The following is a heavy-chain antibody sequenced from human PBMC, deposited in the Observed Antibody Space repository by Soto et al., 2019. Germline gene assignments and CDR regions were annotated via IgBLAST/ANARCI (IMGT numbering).Heavy chain of an antibody. Sequence: SVKVSGKASGYSFTSLDINWVRQTAGQGLEWMGWMQPSTGRTGYAQKFQGRVTMTRDTSINTAYMELTTLTSDDTAFYYCARGVSAGVDYWGQGTLVTVSS. D-gene: IGHD1-26*01. CDR1: GYSFTSLD. J-gene: IGHJ4*02. CDR3: ARGVSAGVDY. CDR2: MQPSTGRT. V-gene: IGHV1-8*01.